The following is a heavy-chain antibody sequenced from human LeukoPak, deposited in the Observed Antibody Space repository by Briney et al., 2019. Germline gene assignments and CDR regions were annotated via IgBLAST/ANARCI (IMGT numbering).Heavy chain of an antibody. CDR2: ISYDGSNK. D-gene: IGHD3-10*02. Sequence: PGGSLRLSCVASGFTFSSYGMHWVRQAPGKGLEWVAVISYDGSNKYYADSVKGRFTISRDNSKNTLYLQMNSLRAEDTAVYYCAKDMFGLSWGQGTLVTVSS. V-gene: IGHV3-30*18. J-gene: IGHJ4*02. CDR3: AKDMFGLS. CDR1: GFTFSSYG.